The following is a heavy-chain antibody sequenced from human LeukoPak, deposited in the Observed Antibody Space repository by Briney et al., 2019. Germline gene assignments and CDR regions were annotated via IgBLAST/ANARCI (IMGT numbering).Heavy chain of an antibody. J-gene: IGHJ4*02. V-gene: IGHV4-59*01. CDR3: ARGVYIAAAQYGY. CDR1: GGSFSSYY. CDR2: IYYSGST. D-gene: IGHD6-13*01. Sequence: PSETLSLTCAVYGGSFSSYYWSWIRQPPGKGLEWIGYIYYSGSTNYNPSLKSRVTISVDTSKNQFSPKLSSVTAADTAVYYCARGVYIAAAQYGYWGQGTLVTVSS.